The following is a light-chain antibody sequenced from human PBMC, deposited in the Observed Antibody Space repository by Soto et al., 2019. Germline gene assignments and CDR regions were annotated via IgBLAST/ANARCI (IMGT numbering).Light chain of an antibody. Sequence: DIQMTQSPSILSASVGDRVTITCRASQSISSWLAWYQQKPGKAPNLLIHKASHLESGVPSRFSGSGSGTEFTLAISSLQPDDFATYYCQQYNSFSITFGQGTRLEIK. J-gene: IGKJ5*01. CDR2: KAS. CDR3: QQYNSFSIT. CDR1: QSISSW. V-gene: IGKV1-5*03.